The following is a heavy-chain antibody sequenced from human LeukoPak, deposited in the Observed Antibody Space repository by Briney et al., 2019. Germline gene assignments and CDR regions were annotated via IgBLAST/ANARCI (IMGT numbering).Heavy chain of an antibody. CDR2: ISGVGDAT. Sequence: GGSLRLSCAASDFSFITYAMSWVRQAPGKGLEWVSTISGVGDATYYADSVKGRFTISRDNSKNTLYLQMNSLRVEDTAVYYCARDSSMLRGPLVIYYFDFWGQGTLVTVSS. D-gene: IGHD3-10*01. CDR3: ARDSSMLRGPLVIYYFDF. J-gene: IGHJ4*02. CDR1: DFSFITYA. V-gene: IGHV3-23*01.